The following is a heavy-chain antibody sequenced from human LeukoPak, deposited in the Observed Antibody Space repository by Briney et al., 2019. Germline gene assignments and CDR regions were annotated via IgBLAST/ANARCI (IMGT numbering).Heavy chain of an antibody. J-gene: IGHJ4*02. CDR2: ISRRDDYT. Sequence: GGSLRLSCTASGFTFGDYAMSWVRQPPGKGVEWVSVISRRDDYTYYADSVKGRFTISRDNSKNTLYLQMNTLRAEDTAVYYCANDYRSGSFHDFWGQGTLVTVSS. CDR1: GFTFGDYA. V-gene: IGHV3-23*01. CDR3: ANDYRSGSFHDF. D-gene: IGHD3-10*01.